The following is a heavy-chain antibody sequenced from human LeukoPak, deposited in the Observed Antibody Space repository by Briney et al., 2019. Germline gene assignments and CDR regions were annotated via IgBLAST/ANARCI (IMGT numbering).Heavy chain of an antibody. Sequence: GASVKVSCKASGYTFTSYDINWVRQATGQGLEWMGWMNPNSGNTGYAQKFQGRVTMTRNTSISTAYMELSSLRSEDTAVYYCATSGYYYDSSGYYLNRIFYYYYGMDVWGQGTTVTVSS. V-gene: IGHV1-8*01. CDR2: MNPNSGNT. J-gene: IGHJ6*02. D-gene: IGHD3-22*01. CDR1: GYTFTSYD. CDR3: ATSGYYYDSSGYYLNRIFYYYYGMDV.